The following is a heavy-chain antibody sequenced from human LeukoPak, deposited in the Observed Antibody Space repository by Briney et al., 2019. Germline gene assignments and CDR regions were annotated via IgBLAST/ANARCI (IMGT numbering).Heavy chain of an antibody. CDR2: IWYDGSNK. CDR1: GFTFSSYG. J-gene: IGHJ4*02. V-gene: IGHV3-33*01. D-gene: IGHD6-13*01. Sequence: HPGRSLRLSCAASGFTFSSYGMHWVRQAPGKGLEWVAVIWYDGSNKYYADSVKGRFTISRDNSKNTLYLQMNSLRAEDTAVYYCARDLRYSSSWSQKGPYDYWGQGTLVTVSS. CDR3: ARDLRYSSSWSQKGPYDY.